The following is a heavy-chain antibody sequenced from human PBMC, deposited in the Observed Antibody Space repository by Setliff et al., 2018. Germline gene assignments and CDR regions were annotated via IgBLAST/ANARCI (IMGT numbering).Heavy chain of an antibody. CDR3: ARHLSYSGETMDV. CDR2: IYYTGTT. D-gene: IGHD5-12*01. CDR1: GGSISGYY. Sequence: SETLSLTCTVSGGSISGYYWSWIRQPPGKELEWIGYIYYTGTTNYNPSLKSRVTISVDTSKKYFFLNLTSVTAADTAVYYCARHLSYSGETMDVWGKGTTVTVSS. J-gene: IGHJ6*03. V-gene: IGHV4-59*08.